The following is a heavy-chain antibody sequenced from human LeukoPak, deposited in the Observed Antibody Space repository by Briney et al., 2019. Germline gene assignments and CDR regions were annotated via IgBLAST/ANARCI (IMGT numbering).Heavy chain of an antibody. CDR2: ISHDGSNK. CDR1: GFTFSSYG. CDR3: ARGMGGGYYDHDAFDI. V-gene: IGHV3-30*03. Sequence: GGSLRLSCAASGFTFSSYGMHWVRQAPGKGLQWVALISHDGSNKYYADSVRGRFTISRDNSKNTLYLQMNSLRAEDTAVYYCARGMGGGYYDHDAFDIWGQGTMVTVSS. J-gene: IGHJ3*02. D-gene: IGHD1-26*01.